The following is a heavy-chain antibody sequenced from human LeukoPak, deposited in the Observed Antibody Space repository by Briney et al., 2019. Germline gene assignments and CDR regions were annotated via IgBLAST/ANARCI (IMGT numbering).Heavy chain of an antibody. CDR2: IKKKSDGGAT. V-gene: IGHV3-15*01. CDR1: GFTVSSNY. Sequence: GGSLRLSCAASGFTVSSNYMSWVRQAPGKGLEWVDHIKKKSDGGATDYAAPVKGRFTISRDDSKDTLYLQMNSLKTEDTAVYYCTTVQQWLAQALGYWGRGTLVTVSS. D-gene: IGHD6-19*01. J-gene: IGHJ4*02. CDR3: TTVQQWLAQALGY.